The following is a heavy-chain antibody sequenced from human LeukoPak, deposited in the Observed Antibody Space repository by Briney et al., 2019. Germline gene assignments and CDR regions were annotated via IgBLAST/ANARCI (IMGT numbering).Heavy chain of an antibody. Sequence: SETLSLTCTVSGGSISSGGYFWSWIRQHPEKGLEWIGYIYYTGSTYYNPSLESQSSISFDTSRTQFSLRLSSVTAADTAVYFCARDPLSTNDFDIWGQGTMVTVSS. CDR1: GGSISSGGYF. D-gene: IGHD1-1*01. CDR3: ARDPLSTNDFDI. J-gene: IGHJ3*02. V-gene: IGHV4-31*01. CDR2: IYYTGST.